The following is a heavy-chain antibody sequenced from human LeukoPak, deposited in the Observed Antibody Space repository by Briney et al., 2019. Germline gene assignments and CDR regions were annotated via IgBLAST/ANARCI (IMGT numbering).Heavy chain of an antibody. V-gene: IGHV6-1*01. J-gene: IGHJ4*02. CDR1: GDSVSSNSAA. CDR3: ARARDYGDISFDY. CDR2: TYYKSKWYN. Sequence: SQTLSLTCAISGDSVSSNSAAWNWIRQSPSRGLEWLGRTYYKSKWYNNYAVSVKSRISINPDTSKNQFSLQLNSVTPEDTAVYFCARARDYGDISFDYWGQGTLVTVSS. D-gene: IGHD4-17*01.